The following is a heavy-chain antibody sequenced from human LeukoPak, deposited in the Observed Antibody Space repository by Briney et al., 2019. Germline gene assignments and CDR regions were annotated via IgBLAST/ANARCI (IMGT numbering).Heavy chain of an antibody. D-gene: IGHD6-25*01. Sequence: PGGSLRLSCAASGFTFDDYAMHWVRQAPGKGLEWVSGISWNSGSIGYADSVKGRFTISRDNAKNSLYLQMSSLRAEDTALYYCAKSARPLYGMDVWGQGTTVTVSS. CDR3: AKSARPLYGMDV. J-gene: IGHJ6*02. CDR1: GFTFDDYA. V-gene: IGHV3-9*01. CDR2: ISWNSGSI.